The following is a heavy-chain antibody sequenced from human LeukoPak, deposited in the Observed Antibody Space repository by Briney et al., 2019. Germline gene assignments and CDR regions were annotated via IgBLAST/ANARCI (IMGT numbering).Heavy chain of an antibody. Sequence: KAGGSLRLSCAASGFTFSSYEMNWVRQAPGKGLEWVSYISSSGSTIYYADSVKGRFTISRDNSKNTLYLQMNSLRAEDTAVYYCARDHYVDAFDIWGQGTMVTVSS. V-gene: IGHV3-48*03. D-gene: IGHD3-16*01. J-gene: IGHJ3*02. CDR1: GFTFSSYE. CDR2: ISSSGSTI. CDR3: ARDHYVDAFDI.